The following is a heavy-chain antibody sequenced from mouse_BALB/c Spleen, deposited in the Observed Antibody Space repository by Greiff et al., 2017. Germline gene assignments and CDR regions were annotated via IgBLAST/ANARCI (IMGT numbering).Heavy chain of an antibody. CDR2: ISSGGGST. D-gene: IGHD1-2*01. J-gene: IGHJ1*01. V-gene: IGHV5-12-1*01. Sequence: EVQRVESGGGLVKPGGSLKLSCAASGFAFSSYDMSWVRQTPEKRLEWVAYISSGGGSTYYPDTVKGRFTISRDNAKNTLYLQMSSLKSEDTAMYYCASFITTAYWYFDVWGAGTTVTVSS. CDR1: GFAFSSYD. CDR3: ASFITTAYWYFDV.